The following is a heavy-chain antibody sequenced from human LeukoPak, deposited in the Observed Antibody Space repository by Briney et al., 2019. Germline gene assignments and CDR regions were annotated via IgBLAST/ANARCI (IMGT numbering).Heavy chain of an antibody. D-gene: IGHD6-13*01. V-gene: IGHV3-7*01. J-gene: IGHJ3*02. CDR3: ARSLGVGYYAFDI. CDR2: IKQDGSEK. Sequence: GSLRLSCAASGFTFSSYWMSWVRQAPGKGLEWVANIKQDGSEKYYVDSVKGRFTISRDNAKNSLYLQMNSLRAEDTAVYYCARSLGVGYYAFDIWGQGTMVTVSS. CDR1: GFTFSSYW.